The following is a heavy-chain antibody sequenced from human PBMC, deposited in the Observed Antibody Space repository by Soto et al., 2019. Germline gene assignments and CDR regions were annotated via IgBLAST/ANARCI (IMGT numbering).Heavy chain of an antibody. D-gene: IGHD3-22*01. J-gene: IGHJ4*02. CDR3: ARGDSSRAGLDC. CDR1: GGTFSSYA. Sequence: SVKVSCKASGGTFSSYAISWVRQAPGQGLEWMGGIIPIFGTANSAQKFQGRVTITADKSTSTAYMELSSLRSEDMAVYYCARGDSSRAGLDCWGQGTLVTVSS. V-gene: IGHV1-69*06. CDR2: IIPIFGTA.